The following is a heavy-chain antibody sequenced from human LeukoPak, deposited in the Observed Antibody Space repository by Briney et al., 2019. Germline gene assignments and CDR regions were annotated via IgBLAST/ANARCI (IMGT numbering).Heavy chain of an antibody. CDR2: INNDGSRT. D-gene: IGHD5-18*01. J-gene: IGHJ4*02. Sequence: PGGSLRLSCAASGLTFTSNWMHRVRQAPGKGLVWVSRINNDGSRTNYADSVKGRFTISRDNAKNTLYLQMNSLQDEDTAVYYCARAGTGNTYGRFDDWGQGTLVTVSS. CDR3: ARAGTGNTYGRFDD. V-gene: IGHV3-74*01. CDR1: GLTFTSNW.